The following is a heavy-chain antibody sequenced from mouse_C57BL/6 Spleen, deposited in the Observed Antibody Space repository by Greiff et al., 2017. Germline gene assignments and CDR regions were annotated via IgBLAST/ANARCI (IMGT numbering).Heavy chain of an antibody. CDR3: AREGAVLRYLAY. Sequence: QVQLQQPGAELVKPGASVKLSCKASGYTFTSYWMHWVKQRPGQGLEWIGMIHPNSGSTNYNEKFKSKATLTVDKSSSTAYMQLSSLTSEDSAVYYCAREGAVLRYLAYWGQGTLVTVSA. V-gene: IGHV1-64*01. J-gene: IGHJ3*01. CDR1: GYTFTSYW. D-gene: IGHD1-1*01. CDR2: IHPNSGST.